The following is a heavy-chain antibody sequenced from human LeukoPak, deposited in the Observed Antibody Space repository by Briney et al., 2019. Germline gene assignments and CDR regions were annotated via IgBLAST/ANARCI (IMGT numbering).Heavy chain of an antibody. J-gene: IGHJ4*02. D-gene: IGHD5-18*01. CDR2: IRYDGSNE. CDR1: GFTFSSYG. V-gene: IGHV3-30*02. CDR3: ANDSRGYSYDGATFDY. Sequence: SGGSLRLSCATSGFTFSSYGMHWVRQAPGKGLEWVAFIRYDGSNEYYADSVKGRFTISRDNSKNTLYLQMNSLRAEDTAVYYCANDSRGYSYDGATFDYWGQGTLVTVSS.